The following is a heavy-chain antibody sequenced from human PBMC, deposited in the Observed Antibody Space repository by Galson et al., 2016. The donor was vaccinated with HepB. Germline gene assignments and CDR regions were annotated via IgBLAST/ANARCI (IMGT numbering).Heavy chain of an antibody. D-gene: IGHD3-3*01. CDR2: ISDDGGKT. V-gene: IGHV3-7*03. CDR3: ARVITFYDLMDC. CDR1: GFSIRKYW. J-gene: IGHJ4*02. Sequence: SLRLSCAASGFSIRKYWMQWVRLVPGKGLEWVASISDDGGKTYHVDSVKGRFTISRDTAKNLLYLQMNSLRAEDTAVYFCARVITFYDLMDCWCQGAVVTVSA.